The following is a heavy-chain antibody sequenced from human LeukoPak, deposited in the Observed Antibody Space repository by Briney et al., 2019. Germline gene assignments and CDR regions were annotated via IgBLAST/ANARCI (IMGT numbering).Heavy chain of an antibody. Sequence: GESLKISCKGSGYSFTSYWIGWVRQMPGKGLEWMGVIYPGDSDTRYSPSFQGQVTISADKSISTAYLQWSSLRASDTAMYYCAIQKKYSTSWYLDYWGQGTLVTVSS. J-gene: IGHJ4*02. CDR3: AIQKKYSTSWYLDY. CDR2: IYPGDSDT. CDR1: GYSFTSYW. D-gene: IGHD6-13*01. V-gene: IGHV5-51*01.